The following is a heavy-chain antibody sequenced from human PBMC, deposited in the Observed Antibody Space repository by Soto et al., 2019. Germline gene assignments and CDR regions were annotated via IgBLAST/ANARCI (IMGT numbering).Heavy chain of an antibody. V-gene: IGHV1-69*01. J-gene: IGHJ6*02. Sequence: QVQLVQSGAEVKKPGSSVRVSCKASGGTFSSYAISWVRQAPGQGLEWMGGIIPIFGTENYAQKFQGRVTITADESTSKAYMELSSLRSEDTAMYYCARNRIAGSKYYYGMDVWGQGTTVTVSS. CDR3: ARNRIAGSKYYYGMDV. D-gene: IGHD6-13*01. CDR2: IIPIFGTE. CDR1: GGTFSSYA.